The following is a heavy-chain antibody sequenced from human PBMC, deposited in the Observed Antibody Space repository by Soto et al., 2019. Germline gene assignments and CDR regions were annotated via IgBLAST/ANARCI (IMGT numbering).Heavy chain of an antibody. V-gene: IGHV1-8*01. CDR1: GYTFTSYD. CDR3: ARWAPPNDY. Sequence: GASVKVSCKASGYTFTSYDINWVRQATGQGLEWMGWMNPNSANTGYAQKLQGRVTMTTDTSTSTAYMELRSLRSDDTAVYYCARWAPPNDYWGQGTLVTVS. J-gene: IGHJ4*02. CDR2: MNPNSANT.